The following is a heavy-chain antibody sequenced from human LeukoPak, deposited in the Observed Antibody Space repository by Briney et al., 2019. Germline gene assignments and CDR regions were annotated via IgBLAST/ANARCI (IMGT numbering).Heavy chain of an antibody. J-gene: IGHJ4*02. CDR1: GFTFSSYG. CDR2: IWYDGSNK. V-gene: IGHV3-33*01. Sequence: GRSLRLSCAASGFTFSSYGMHWVRQAPGKGLEWVAVIWYDGSNKYYADSVKGRFTISRDNSKNTLYLQMNSLRAEDTAVYYCARYRDGYNHSDYWGQGTLVTVSS. D-gene: IGHD5-24*01. CDR3: ARYRDGYNHSDY.